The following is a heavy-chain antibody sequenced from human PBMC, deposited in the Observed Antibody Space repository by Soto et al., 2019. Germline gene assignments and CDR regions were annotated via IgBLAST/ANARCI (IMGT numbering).Heavy chain of an antibody. Sequence: EVQLLESGGGSAQPGGSLRLSCAASGFTFSSYAMSWVRQAPGKGLEWVSSINDSGGRTYYADSVKGRFTISRDNSKNTLYLQMNSLRAEDTAVYYCAETHTMIDNKFDYWGQGTLVTVSS. D-gene: IGHD3-22*01. CDR1: GFTFSSYA. V-gene: IGHV3-23*01. CDR2: INDSGGRT. CDR3: AETHTMIDNKFDY. J-gene: IGHJ4*02.